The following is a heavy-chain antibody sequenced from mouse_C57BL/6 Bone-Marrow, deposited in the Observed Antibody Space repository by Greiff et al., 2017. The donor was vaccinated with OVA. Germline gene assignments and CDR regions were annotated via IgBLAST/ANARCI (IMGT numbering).Heavy chain of an antibody. V-gene: IGHV1-63*01. Sequence: QVQLQQSGAELVRPGTSVKMSCTASGYTFTNYWIGWAKQRPGHGLEWIGDIYPGGGYTNYNEKFKGKATLTGDKSSSTAYMQFSSLTSEDSASYYCSMSLCYGNPACFAYWGQGTLVTVSA. CDR1: GYTFTNYW. J-gene: IGHJ3*01. CDR3: SMSLCYGNPACFAY. CDR2: IYPGGGYT. D-gene: IGHD2-1*01.